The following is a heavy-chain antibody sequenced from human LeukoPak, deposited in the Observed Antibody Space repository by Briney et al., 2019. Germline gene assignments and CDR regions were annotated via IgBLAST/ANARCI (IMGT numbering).Heavy chain of an antibody. D-gene: IGHD4-17*01. J-gene: IGHJ4*02. Sequence: PGGSLRLSCAASGFTLSSYGMNWARQAPGKGLEWVSGISGSGGITYYADSVKGRFSISRDNSKNTLYLQMNSLRAELTAVYYCAKNTTVTIDYWGQGTQVTVSS. CDR1: GFTLSSYG. CDR3: AKNTTVTIDY. CDR2: ISGSGGIT. V-gene: IGHV3-23*01.